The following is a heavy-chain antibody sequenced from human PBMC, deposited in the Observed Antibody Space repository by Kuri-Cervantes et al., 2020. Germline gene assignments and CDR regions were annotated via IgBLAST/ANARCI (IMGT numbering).Heavy chain of an antibody. V-gene: IGHV4-39*01. CDR2: IYYSGRT. CDR3: AREIRYYYGSGSVSGKDYMDV. CDR1: GGSINIITYY. Sequence: SETLSLTCTVSGGSINIITYYWGWIRQPPGKGLEWIGTIYYSGRTFYNPSPKSRVTISVDTSKNQVSLKLTSVTAADTAVYYCAREIRYYYGSGSVSGKDYMDVWGKGTTVTVSS. D-gene: IGHD3-10*01. J-gene: IGHJ6*03.